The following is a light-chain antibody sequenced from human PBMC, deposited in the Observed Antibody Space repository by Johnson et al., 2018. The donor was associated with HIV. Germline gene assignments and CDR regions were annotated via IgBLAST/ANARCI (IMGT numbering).Light chain of an antibody. CDR1: SSNIGNNY. V-gene: IGLV1-51*01. J-gene: IGLJ1*01. Sequence: QSVLTQPPSVSAAPGQKVTISCSGISSNIGNNYVSWYQQLPGTAPKLLIYDNDKRPSGIPDRFSGSKSGTSATLCITALHTGDEVDYYCGTWDTSLSDYYVFGTGTKVTVL. CDR3: GTWDTSLSDYYV. CDR2: DND.